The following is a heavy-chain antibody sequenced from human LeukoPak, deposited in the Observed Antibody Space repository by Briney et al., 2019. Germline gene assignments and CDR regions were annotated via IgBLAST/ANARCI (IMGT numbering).Heavy chain of an antibody. CDR2: IRYDGSNK. CDR1: GFTFSSYG. Sequence: GGSLRLSCAASGFTFSSYGMHWVRQAPGKGLEWVAFIRYDGSNKYYADSVKGRFTISRDNSKNTLYLQMNSLRAEDTAVYYCAKESGSYYFFNVRRSNWFDPWGQGTLVTVSS. J-gene: IGHJ5*02. D-gene: IGHD1-26*01. CDR3: AKESGSYYFFNVRRSNWFDP. V-gene: IGHV3-30*02.